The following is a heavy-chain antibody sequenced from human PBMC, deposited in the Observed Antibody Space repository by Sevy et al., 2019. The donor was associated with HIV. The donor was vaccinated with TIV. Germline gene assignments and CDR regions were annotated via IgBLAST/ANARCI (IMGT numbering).Heavy chain of an antibody. J-gene: IGHJ6*02. V-gene: IGHV3-30-3*01. D-gene: IGHD3-16*01. Sequence: GESLKISCAASGFTFSSYAMHWVRQAPGKGLEWVAVISYDGSNKYYADSVKGRFTISRDNSKNTLYLQMNSLRAEDTAMYYCARGHDYVSPMWGMDVWGQGTKVTVSS. CDR2: ISYDGSNK. CDR3: ARGHDYVSPMWGMDV. CDR1: GFTFSSYA.